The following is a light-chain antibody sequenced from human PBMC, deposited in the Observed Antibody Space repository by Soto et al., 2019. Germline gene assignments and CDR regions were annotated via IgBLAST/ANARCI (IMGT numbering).Light chain of an antibody. CDR2: GAS. CDR1: QSISSNY. Sequence: EIVLTQSPGTLSLSPGERATLSCRASQSISSNYLAWYQRKPGQAPRLLIHGASSRATGIPDRFSGSGSGTDFTLTISRLEPEDFAVYYCQQYGSSPRLDFGGGTKV. CDR3: QQYGSSPRLD. J-gene: IGKJ4*01. V-gene: IGKV3-20*01.